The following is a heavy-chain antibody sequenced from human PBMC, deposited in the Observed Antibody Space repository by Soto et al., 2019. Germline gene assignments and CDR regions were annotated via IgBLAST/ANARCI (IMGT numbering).Heavy chain of an antibody. CDR2: IPSDGRDV. J-gene: IGHJ4*02. D-gene: IGHD1-26*01. V-gene: IGHV3-74*01. CDR1: GFNFRDFW. CDR3: TRDDSGLGIDY. Sequence: GESLKISCEASGFNFRDFWMHWVRQPPGKGPEWVSNIPSDGRDVSYADSVRGRFTISRDDARNTLYLQMSDLRVEDTAIYYCTRDDSGLGIDYWGQGTQVTVPQ.